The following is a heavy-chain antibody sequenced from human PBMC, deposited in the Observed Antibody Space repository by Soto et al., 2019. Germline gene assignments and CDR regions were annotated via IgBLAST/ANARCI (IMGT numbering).Heavy chain of an antibody. J-gene: IGHJ4*02. V-gene: IGHV1-18*01. CDR2: ISAYNGNT. Sequence: ASVKVSCKASGYTFTSYGISWVRQAPGQGLEWMGWISAYNGNTNYAQKLQGRVTMTTDTSTSTAYMELRSLRSDDTAVYYCARVASGVTMVRGVPDYWGQGTLVTVS. CDR3: ARVASGVTMVRGVPDY. D-gene: IGHD3-10*01. CDR1: GYTFTSYG.